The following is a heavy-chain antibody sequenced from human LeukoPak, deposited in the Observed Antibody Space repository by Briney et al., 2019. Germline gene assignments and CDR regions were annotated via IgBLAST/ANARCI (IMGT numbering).Heavy chain of an antibody. CDR1: GFIFTDYW. D-gene: IGHD6-19*01. V-gene: IGHV3-74*03. Sequence: PGGSLRLSCAASGFIFTDYWMRWVRQAPGKELVWVERIRGDGRATTYADSVKGRFTISRDNAMNTVFLQMKSLRADDTGTYYCARFYFPEEHDRAWYEAHWGQGVLVTVS. J-gene: IGHJ4*02. CDR2: IRGDGRAT. CDR3: ARFYFPEEHDRAWYEAH.